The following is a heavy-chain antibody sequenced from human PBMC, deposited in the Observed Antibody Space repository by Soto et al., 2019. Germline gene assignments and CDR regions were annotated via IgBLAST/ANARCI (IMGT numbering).Heavy chain of an antibody. D-gene: IGHD5-18*01. V-gene: IGHV1-58*01. CDR1: GFTFTSSA. CDR3: SAKDSYGFWGLGN. J-gene: IGHJ1*01. Sequence: SVKVSCKASGFTFTSSAVQWVRQARGQHFEWIGWIVVGSGDTNYAQKFQRRVTITRDMATSTAYMDLSSLRPDDTAVVYCSAKDSYGFWGLGNGGQGNLVT. CDR2: IVVGSGDT.